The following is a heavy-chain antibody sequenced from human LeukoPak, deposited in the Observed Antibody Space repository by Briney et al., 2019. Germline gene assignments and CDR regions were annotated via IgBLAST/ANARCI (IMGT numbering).Heavy chain of an antibody. CDR2: ISGSGGSST. CDR3: AKDHTVYGSGSYLDF. V-gene: IGHV3-23*01. D-gene: IGHD3-10*01. CDR1: GFTFSSYA. J-gene: IGHJ4*02. Sequence: GGSLRLSCAASGFTFSSYAMSWVRQAPGKGLEWVSAISGSGGSSTHYADSVKGRFTISRDNSKNTLYLQMNSLRAEDTAVYYCAKDHTVYGSGSYLDFWGQGTLVTVSS.